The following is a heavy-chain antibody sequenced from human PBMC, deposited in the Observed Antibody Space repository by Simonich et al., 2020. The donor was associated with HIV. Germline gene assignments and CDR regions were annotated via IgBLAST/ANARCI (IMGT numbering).Heavy chain of an antibody. J-gene: IGHJ3*02. CDR1: GGSITNISYF. Sequence: QLQLHESGPGLVKPSETLSLTCTVSGGSITNISYFWGWIRQPPGKGLEWIGTIYYRRKTTYNPSFKSRVTISVDTSKTQFSRKLLSVTAADTAVYYCARRPGIAVAGTGAFDIWGQGTMVTVSS. CDR2: IYYRRKT. CDR3: ARRPGIAVAGTGAFDI. V-gene: IGHV4-39*01. D-gene: IGHD6-19*01.